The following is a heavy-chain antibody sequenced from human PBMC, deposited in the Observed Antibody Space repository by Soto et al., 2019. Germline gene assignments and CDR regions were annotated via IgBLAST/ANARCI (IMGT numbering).Heavy chain of an antibody. J-gene: IGHJ6*02. V-gene: IGHV3-48*03. CDR1: GFTFSSYE. D-gene: IGHD3-22*01. Sequence: PGGSLRLSCAASGFTFSSYEMNWVRQAPGEXLEWVSYISSSGSTIYYADSVKGRFTISRDNAKNSLYLQMNSLRAEDTAVYYCARDGGYTMIVVGRTRYGMDVWGQGTTVTVSS. CDR3: ARDGGYTMIVVGRTRYGMDV. CDR2: ISSSGSTI.